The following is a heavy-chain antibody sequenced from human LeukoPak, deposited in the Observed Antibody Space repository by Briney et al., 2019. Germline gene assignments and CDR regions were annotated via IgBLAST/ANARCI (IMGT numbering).Heavy chain of an antibody. CDR3: ARQDSSSWYPRRYYFDY. CDR1: GGSISSGGYY. Sequence: SETLSLTCTVSGGSISSGGYYWSWIRQPPGKGLEWIGYIYHSGSTYYNPSLKSRVTISVDRSKNQFSLKLSSVTAADTAVYYCARQDSSSWYPRRYYFDYWGQGTLVTVSS. CDR2: IYHSGST. V-gene: IGHV4-30-2*01. D-gene: IGHD6-13*01. J-gene: IGHJ4*02.